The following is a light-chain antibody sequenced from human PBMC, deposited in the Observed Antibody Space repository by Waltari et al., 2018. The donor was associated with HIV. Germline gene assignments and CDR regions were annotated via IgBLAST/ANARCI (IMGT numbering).Light chain of an antibody. CDR3: AAWDGSLNGWV. Sequence: QSVLTQPPSASGTPGQRVTISCSGSSSNIGSNTINWYQQLPGTAPKLLIYNNNQRPSGVPDLFSGSKSGTSASLAISGLQSEDEADYYCAAWDGSLNGWVFGGGTKLTVL. V-gene: IGLV1-44*01. J-gene: IGLJ3*02. CDR2: NNN. CDR1: SSNIGSNT.